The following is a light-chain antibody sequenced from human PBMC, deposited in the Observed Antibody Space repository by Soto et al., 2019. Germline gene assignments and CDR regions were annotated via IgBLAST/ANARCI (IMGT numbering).Light chain of an antibody. CDR2: SIT. J-gene: IGLJ2*01. V-gene: IGLV7-43*01. Sequence: QTVVTQEPSLTVSPGGTVTLTCASSTGAVTSGHYPNWFQQKPGQAPRALIYSITNKHSWTPARSSGSLLGGKAALTQSGVQPEDEAEYYCLLYYGGPVVFGGGTKVTVL. CDR1: TGAVTSGHY. CDR3: LLYYGGPVV.